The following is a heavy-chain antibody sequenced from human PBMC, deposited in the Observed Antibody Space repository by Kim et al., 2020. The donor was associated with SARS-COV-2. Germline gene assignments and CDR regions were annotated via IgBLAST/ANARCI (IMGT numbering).Heavy chain of an antibody. Sequence: NTRYAQKFQGKVTMTRNTSISTAYMELSSLRSEDTAVYYCARGLGVPAWGQGTLVTVSS. V-gene: IGHV1-8*01. CDR3: ARGLGVPA. J-gene: IGHJ5*02. D-gene: IGHD2-2*01. CDR2: NT.